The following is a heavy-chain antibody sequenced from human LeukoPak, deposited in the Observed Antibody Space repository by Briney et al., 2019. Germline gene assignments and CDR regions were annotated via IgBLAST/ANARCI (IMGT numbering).Heavy chain of an antibody. CDR2: MYHSGST. D-gene: IGHD3-22*01. V-gene: IGHV4-38-2*02. J-gene: IGHJ4*02. CDR3: ARDPPYYYDSSGYYPGIDY. Sequence: PSETLSLTCSVSGYSISSAYYWGWIRQPPGKGLEWIGTMYHSGSTNYNPSLKSRVTISVDTSKNQFSLKLSSVTAADTAVYYCARDPPYYYDSSGYYPGIDYWGQGTLVTVSS. CDR1: GYSISSAYY.